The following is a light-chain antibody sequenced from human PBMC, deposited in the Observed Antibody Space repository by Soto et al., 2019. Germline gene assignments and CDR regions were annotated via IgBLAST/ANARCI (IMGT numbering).Light chain of an antibody. CDR2: AAS. V-gene: IGKV3-15*01. Sequence: EIVVTQSPATLSVSPGERATLSCRTSQSIIDSLAWYQQKPGQAPGLLIYAASTRSTGIPARFSGGGSGTEFTLNITSLHSEDSAVYYCHQYYDWPPQTFGPGTKVEIK. CDR1: QSIIDS. CDR3: HQYYDWPPQT. J-gene: IGKJ1*01.